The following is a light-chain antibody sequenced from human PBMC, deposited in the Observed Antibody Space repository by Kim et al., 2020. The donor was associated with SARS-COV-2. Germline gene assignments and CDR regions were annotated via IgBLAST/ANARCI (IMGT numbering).Light chain of an antibody. J-gene: IGLJ3*02. CDR1: SSNIGSNY. V-gene: IGLV1-47*01. CDR3: AAWDDSLSGLWV. Sequence: RVTISCSGSSSNIGSNYVYWYQQLPGTAPKLLSYRNNQRPSGVPDRFSGSKSGTSASLAISGLRSEDEADYYCAAWDDSLSGLWVFGGGTQLTVL. CDR2: RNN.